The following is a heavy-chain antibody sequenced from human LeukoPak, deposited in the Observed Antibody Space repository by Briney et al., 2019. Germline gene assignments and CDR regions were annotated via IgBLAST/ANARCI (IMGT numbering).Heavy chain of an antibody. Sequence: GGSLRLSCTASGFTFSRSWMNWIRQAPGKGLEWVSTISGSGGSTYYADSVKGRFTISRDNSKNTLSLQMNSLRVEDTAVYYCAKDLWDSSGWYSDYWGQGTLVAVSS. CDR3: AKDLWDSSGWYSDY. J-gene: IGHJ4*02. D-gene: IGHD6-19*01. CDR1: GFTFSRSW. CDR2: ISGSGGST. V-gene: IGHV3-23*01.